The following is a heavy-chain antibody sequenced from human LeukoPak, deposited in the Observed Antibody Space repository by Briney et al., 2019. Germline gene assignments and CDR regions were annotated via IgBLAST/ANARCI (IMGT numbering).Heavy chain of an antibody. CDR2: IWYDGSNK. Sequence: GRSLRLSCAASGFTFSSYGMHWVRQAPGKGLEWVAVIWYDGSNKYYADSVKGRFTISRDNSKNTLYLQMNSLRAEDTAVYYCARGGRGTMIVVVGPWFDPWGQGTLVTVSS. V-gene: IGHV3-33*01. CDR1: GFTFSSYG. D-gene: IGHD3-22*01. CDR3: ARGGRGTMIVVVGPWFDP. J-gene: IGHJ5*02.